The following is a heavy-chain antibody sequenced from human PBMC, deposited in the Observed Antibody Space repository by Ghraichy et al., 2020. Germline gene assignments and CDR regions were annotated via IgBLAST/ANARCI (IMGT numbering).Heavy chain of an antibody. J-gene: IGHJ6*02. CDR2: ISGSGGST. D-gene: IGHD6-13*01. CDR1: GFSFSTFL. Sequence: GGSLRLSCEASGFSFSTFLMSWVRQAPGKGLEWVSAISGSGGSTDYADSVKGRFTISRENSKNTLYLQMNSLRAEDTAVYYCAKRQQLVHQYYYYYVMDVWGQGTTVTVSS. V-gene: IGHV3-23*01. CDR3: AKRQQLVHQYYYYYVMDV.